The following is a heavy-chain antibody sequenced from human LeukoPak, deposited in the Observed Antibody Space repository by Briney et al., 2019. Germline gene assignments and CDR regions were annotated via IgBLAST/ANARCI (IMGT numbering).Heavy chain of an antibody. CDR1: GFTFDDYG. CDR2: INLNGGSI. CDR3: ARAGYYYDSSGYYPY. D-gene: IGHD3-22*01. Sequence: GGSLRLSCAASGFTFDDYGMSWVRQAPGKGLEWVSGINLNGGSIGYVDSVKGRFTISRDNAKNTLYLQMNSLRAEDTAVYYCARAGYYYDSSGYYPYWDQGTLVTVSS. J-gene: IGHJ4*02. V-gene: IGHV3-20*04.